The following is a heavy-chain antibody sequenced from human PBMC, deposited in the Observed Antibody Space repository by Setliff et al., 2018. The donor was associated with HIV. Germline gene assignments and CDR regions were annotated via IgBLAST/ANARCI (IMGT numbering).Heavy chain of an antibody. CDR3: AMSYCSSGSCYPKDAFDI. V-gene: IGHV4-39*01. J-gene: IGHJ3*02. D-gene: IGHD2-15*01. CDR1: GGSISSSSYY. CDR2: IYYSGST. Sequence: PSETLSLTCTVSGGSISSSSYYWGWIRQPPGKGLEWIGNIYYSGSTYYSPSLKSRVTISVDTSGNQLSLHLSSVTAADTAVYYRAMSYCSSGSCYPKDAFDIWGQGTMVTVSS.